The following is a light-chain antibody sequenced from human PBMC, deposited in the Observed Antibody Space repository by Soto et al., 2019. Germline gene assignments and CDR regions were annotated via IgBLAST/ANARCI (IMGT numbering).Light chain of an antibody. CDR2: DAS. J-gene: IGKJ5*01. V-gene: IGKV3-11*01. CDR3: QQRET. Sequence: EIVLTQSPATLSLSPGERATLSCGASQSVSSNLAWYQQKQGQAPRLLIYDASSRATGNPAKVSGSGSVTDLRLARSCLYAGVSAVDYCQQRETFGQRTRQEIK. CDR1: QSVSSN.